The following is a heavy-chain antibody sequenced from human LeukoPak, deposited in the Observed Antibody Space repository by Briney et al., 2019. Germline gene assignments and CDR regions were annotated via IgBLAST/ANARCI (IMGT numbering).Heavy chain of an antibody. D-gene: IGHD6-13*01. Sequence: ASVKVSCKVSGYTLTELSMHWVRQAPGKGLEWVGGFDPEDGETIYAQKFQGRVTMTEDTSTDTAYMELSSLRSEDTAVYYCATDAIAAAGFFDYWGQGTLVTVSS. V-gene: IGHV1-24*01. CDR2: FDPEDGET. CDR1: GYTLTELS. J-gene: IGHJ4*02. CDR3: ATDAIAAAGFFDY.